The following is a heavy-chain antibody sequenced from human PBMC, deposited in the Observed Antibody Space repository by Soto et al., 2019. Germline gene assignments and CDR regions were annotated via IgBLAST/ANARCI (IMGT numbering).Heavy chain of an antibody. Sequence: QITLKESGPTLVNPTQTLTLTCTFSGFSLSTSGVGVGWIRQPPGKALEWLALIYWDDDKRYGPSLKSRLTITKDTSKNQVVLTMTNMDPVDTATYYCAHSRVVPADMILGYFDYWGQGTLVTVSS. V-gene: IGHV2-5*05. J-gene: IGHJ4*02. D-gene: IGHD2-2*01. CDR2: IYWDDDK. CDR1: GFSLSTSGVG. CDR3: AHSRVVPADMILGYFDY.